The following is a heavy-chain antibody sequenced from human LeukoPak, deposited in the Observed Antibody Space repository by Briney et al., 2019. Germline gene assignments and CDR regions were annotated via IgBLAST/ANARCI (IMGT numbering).Heavy chain of an antibody. J-gene: IGHJ4*02. CDR1: GYTFTSYA. V-gene: IGHV7-4-1*02. CDR3: ARDDYDFWSGSSPAYFDY. Sequence: ASVKVSCEASGYTFTSYAMNWVRQAPGQGLEWMGWINTNTGNPTYAQGFTGRFVFSLDTSVSTAYLQISSLKAEDTAVYYCARDDYDFWSGSSPAYFDYWGQGTLVTVSS. CDR2: INTNTGNP. D-gene: IGHD3-3*01.